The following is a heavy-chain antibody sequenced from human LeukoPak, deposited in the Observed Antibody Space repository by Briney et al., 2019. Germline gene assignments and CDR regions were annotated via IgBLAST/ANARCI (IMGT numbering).Heavy chain of an antibody. CDR2: IRSKANSYAT. CDR3: ARDRTGQQLISRKDYYYMDV. CDR1: GLTFSGSA. V-gene: IGHV3-73*01. D-gene: IGHD4-11*01. J-gene: IGHJ6*03. Sequence: GGSLRLSCAASGLTFSGSAMHWVRQASGKGLEWVGRIRSKANSYATAYAASVKGRFTISRDDSKNTAYLEMNSLRAEDTAVYYCARDRTGQQLISRKDYYYMDVWGKGTTVTISS.